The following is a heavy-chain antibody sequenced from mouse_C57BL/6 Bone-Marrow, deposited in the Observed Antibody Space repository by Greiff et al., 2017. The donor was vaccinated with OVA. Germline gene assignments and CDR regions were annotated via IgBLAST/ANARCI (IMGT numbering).Heavy chain of an antibody. D-gene: IGHD4-1*01. Sequence: QVQLQQSGAELARPGASVKLSCKASGYTFTSYGISWVKQRTGQGLEWIGEIYPRSGNTYYNEKFKGKATLTADKSSSTAYMELRSLTSEDSAVYFCARLGRPFAYWGQGTLGTVSA. CDR3: ARLGRPFAY. CDR1: GYTFTSYG. CDR2: IYPRSGNT. J-gene: IGHJ3*01. V-gene: IGHV1-81*01.